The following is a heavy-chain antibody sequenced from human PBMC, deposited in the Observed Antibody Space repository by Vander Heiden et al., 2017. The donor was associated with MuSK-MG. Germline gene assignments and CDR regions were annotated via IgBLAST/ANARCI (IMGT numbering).Heavy chain of an antibody. CDR1: TYANFS. Sequence: TYANFSMHWFRHAPGKGLEWVAAISSEGVQTNYADSVKGRFTITRENSKNTLYLQMSNPRGDDTAIDVYETDRAANNEESNNSHMDDWGQGTMVTVSS. J-gene: IGHJ6*02. CDR3: ETDRAANNEESNNSHMDD. D-gene: IGHD6-25*01. CDR2: ISSEGVQT. V-gene: IGHV3-30*15.